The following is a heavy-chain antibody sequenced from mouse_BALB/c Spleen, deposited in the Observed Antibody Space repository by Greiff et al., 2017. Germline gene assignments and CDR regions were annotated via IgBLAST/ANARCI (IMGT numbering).Heavy chain of an antibody. CDR2: ISSGSSTI. CDR1: GFTFSSFG. D-gene: IGHD4-1*02. CDR3: ARESSTLYYFDD. V-gene: IGHV5-17*02. J-gene: IGHJ2*01. Sequence: EVQVVESGGGLVQPGGSRKLSCAASGFTFSSFGMHWVRQAPEKGLEWVAYISSGSSTIYYADTVKSRFTISRDNPKNTLFLQMTSLRSEDTAMYYCARESSTLYYFDDWGQGTTRTVSS.